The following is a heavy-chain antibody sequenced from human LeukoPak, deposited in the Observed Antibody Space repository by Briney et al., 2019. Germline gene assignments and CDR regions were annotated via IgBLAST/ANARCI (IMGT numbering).Heavy chain of an antibody. CDR3: ARFLAYYYDSSGYQRPKDAFDI. D-gene: IGHD3-22*01. CDR1: GFTFSSYG. Sequence: GGSLRLSCAASGFTFSSYGMSWVRQAPGKGLEWVSAISGSGGSTYYADSVKGRFTISRDNSKNKQYLQMNSLRSDDTAVYYCARFLAYYYDSSGYQRPKDAFDIWGQGTMVTVSS. J-gene: IGHJ3*02. CDR2: ISGSGGST. V-gene: IGHV3-23*01.